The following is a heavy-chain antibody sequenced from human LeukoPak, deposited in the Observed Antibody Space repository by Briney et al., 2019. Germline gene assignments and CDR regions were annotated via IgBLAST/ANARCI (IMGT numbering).Heavy chain of an antibody. V-gene: IGHV3-30*02. J-gene: IGHJ4*02. CDR2: MRYDGSKK. CDR1: GFTLSIYG. CDR3: AKDLVSGSYFRGEFEGVADF. D-gene: IGHD1-26*01. Sequence: GGSLRLSCVTSGFTLSIYGMHWVRQAPGKGLEWVTFMRYDGSKKYYADSVRGRFTISRDNSKNTVYLQMNSLRTEDTAIYYCAKDLVSGSYFRGEFEGVADFWGRGTLVTVSS.